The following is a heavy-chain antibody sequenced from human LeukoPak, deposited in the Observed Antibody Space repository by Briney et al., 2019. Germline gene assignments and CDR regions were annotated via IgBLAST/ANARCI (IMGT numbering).Heavy chain of an antibody. D-gene: IGHD5-24*01. J-gene: IGHJ4*02. Sequence: PGGPLRLSCAASGFTFSTYSMNWVRQAPGKGLEWVASIRSSSSYIQYADSVKGRFTISRDNAKNSLFLQMNSLRAEDTAVYYCARGDGYDFFDYWGQGTLVTVSS. CDR1: GFTFSTYS. CDR3: ARGDGYDFFDY. CDR2: IRSSSSYI. V-gene: IGHV3-21*01.